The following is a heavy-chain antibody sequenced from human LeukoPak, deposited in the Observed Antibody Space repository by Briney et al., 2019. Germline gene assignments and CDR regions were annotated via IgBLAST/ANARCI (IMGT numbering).Heavy chain of an antibody. D-gene: IGHD4-17*01. Sequence: AASVKVSCKASGYTFIGYYMHWVRLAPGQGLEWMGWVIPNSGGTNYAQKFQGSVTMTRDTSISTAYMELTRLNSDDTAVYYCAKNMGYGDYWYFDLWGRGTLVTVSS. CDR1: GYTFIGYY. J-gene: IGHJ2*01. CDR2: VIPNSGGT. V-gene: IGHV1-2*02. CDR3: AKNMGYGDYWYFDL.